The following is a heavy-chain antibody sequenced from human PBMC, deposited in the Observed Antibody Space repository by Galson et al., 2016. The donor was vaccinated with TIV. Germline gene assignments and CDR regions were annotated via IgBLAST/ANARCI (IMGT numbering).Heavy chain of an antibody. J-gene: IGHJ5*02. CDR1: GFTFSDAW. V-gene: IGHV3-15*01. D-gene: IGHD2-2*01. CDR2: IKSKAAGGAT. Sequence: SLRLSCAASGFTFSDAWMTWVRQAPGKGLEWVGRIKSKAAGGATDYGAPVKGRFTISRDDSKNTLYLQMNTLKTEDTAVYYCHCSSTSCYVRWFDPWGQGTLVTVSS. CDR3: HCSSTSCYVRWFDP.